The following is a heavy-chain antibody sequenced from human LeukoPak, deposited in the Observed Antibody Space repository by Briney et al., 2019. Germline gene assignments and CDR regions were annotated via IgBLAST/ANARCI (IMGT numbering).Heavy chain of an antibody. V-gene: IGHV4-31*03. CDR1: GGSISSGNYY. D-gene: IGHD4-11*01. Sequence: SQTLPLTCTVSGGSISSGNYYWSWIRQHPGKGLEWIGYIYNSGSTYYNPSLKSRVTISADTSKNQFSLKLSSVTAADTAVYYCARDLDYNYFDYWGQGTLVTVSS. CDR2: IYNSGST. J-gene: IGHJ4*02. CDR3: ARDLDYNYFDY.